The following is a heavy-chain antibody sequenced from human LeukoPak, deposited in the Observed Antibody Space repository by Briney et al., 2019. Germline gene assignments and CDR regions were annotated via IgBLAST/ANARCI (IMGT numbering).Heavy chain of an antibody. J-gene: IGHJ4*02. Sequence: GGSLRLSCTASGFTFGDYVMNWVRQAPGKGLEWVANIKQDGSEMYSVDSVKGRFTISRDNAKNSLYLQMNSLRAEDTAVYYCARDFRNSYGPTSYYFDYWGQGTLVTVSS. CDR3: ARDFRNSYGPTSYYFDY. D-gene: IGHD5-18*01. V-gene: IGHV3-7*04. CDR1: GFTFGDYV. CDR2: IKQDGSEM.